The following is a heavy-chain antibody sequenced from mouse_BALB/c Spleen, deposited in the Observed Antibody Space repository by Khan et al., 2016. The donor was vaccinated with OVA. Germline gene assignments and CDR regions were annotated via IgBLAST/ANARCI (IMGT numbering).Heavy chain of an antibody. D-gene: IGHD2-10*01. CDR3: TRPSYYVNPWFTY. Sequence: EVELVESGGGLVKPGGSLKLSCEVSGFAFNSYDMSWVRQTPEKRLEWVATISSTGSYTYYPDSVKGRFTISRDHARNTLYLQMSSLRSEDTALYYCTRPSYYVNPWFTYWGQGTLVPVSA. V-gene: IGHV5-9*02. CDR2: ISSTGSYT. J-gene: IGHJ3*01. CDR1: GFAFNSYD.